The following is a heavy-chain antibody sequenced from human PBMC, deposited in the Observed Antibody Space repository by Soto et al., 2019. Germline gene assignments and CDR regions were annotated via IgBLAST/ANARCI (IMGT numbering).Heavy chain of an antibody. CDR2: IRSKANSYAT. V-gene: IGHV3-73*01. D-gene: IGHD3-10*01. J-gene: IGHJ4*02. CDR3: TRLDSTMHDY. CDR1: GFTFSCSA. Sequence: PGGSLRLSCAASGFTFSCSAMRWVRQASGKGLEWVGRIRSKANSYATAYAASVKGRFTISRDDSKNTAYLQMNSLKTEDTAVYYCTRLDSTMHDYWGQGTLVTVSS.